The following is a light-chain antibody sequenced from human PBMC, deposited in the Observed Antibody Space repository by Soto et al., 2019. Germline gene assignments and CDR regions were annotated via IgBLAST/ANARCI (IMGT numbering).Light chain of an antibody. CDR3: AAWDASLNGLV. CDR1: SSNIGSYS. J-gene: IGLJ7*01. CDR2: SDN. Sequence: QSVLTQPPSASGTPGQRVTILCSGSSSNIGSYSVNWYQQLPGTAPKLLIYSDNQRPSGVPDRFSGSKSGTSASLAISGLQSEDEADYHCAAWDASLNGLVFGGGTQLTVL. V-gene: IGLV1-44*01.